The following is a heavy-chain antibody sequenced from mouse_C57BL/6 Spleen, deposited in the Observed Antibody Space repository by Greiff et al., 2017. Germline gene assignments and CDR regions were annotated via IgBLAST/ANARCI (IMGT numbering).Heavy chain of an antibody. CDR3: TRIDGYSYAMDY. CDR2: IYPGNSDT. Sequence: EVQLQQSGTVLARPGASVKMSCKTSGYTFTSYWMHWVKQRPGQGLEWIGAIYPGNSDTSYNQKFKGKAKLTAVTSASTANMELSSLTNEDSAVYYCTRIDGYSYAMDYWGQGTSVTVSS. V-gene: IGHV1-5*01. CDR1: GYTFTSYW. J-gene: IGHJ4*01. D-gene: IGHD2-3*01.